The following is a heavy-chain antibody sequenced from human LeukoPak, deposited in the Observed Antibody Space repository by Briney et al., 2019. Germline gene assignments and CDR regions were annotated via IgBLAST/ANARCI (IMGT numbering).Heavy chain of an antibody. Sequence: ASVKVSCKASGYTFTSYDINWVRQATGQGLEWMGWMNPNSGNTGYAQKFQGRVTMTEDTSTDTAYMEQSSLRSEDTAVYYCATEPSARSSTSWPFDYWGQGTLVTVSS. J-gene: IGHJ4*02. V-gene: IGHV1-8*01. CDR2: MNPNSGNT. CDR3: ATEPSARSSTSWPFDY. D-gene: IGHD2-2*01. CDR1: GYTFTSYD.